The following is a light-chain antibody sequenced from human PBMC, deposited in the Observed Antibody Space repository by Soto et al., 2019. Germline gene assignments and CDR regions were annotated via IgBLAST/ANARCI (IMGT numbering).Light chain of an antibody. CDR2: GAS. V-gene: IGKV3-15*01. J-gene: IGKJ2*01. CDR3: QQYDNWPGT. Sequence: ETGMTQSPATLSVSPGERATLSCRASQSVSSNLAWYQQKPGQAPRLLIYGASSRATGSPARFSGSGSGTEFTLTISNLQSEDFAVYYCQQYDNWPGTFGQGTKLEIK. CDR1: QSVSSN.